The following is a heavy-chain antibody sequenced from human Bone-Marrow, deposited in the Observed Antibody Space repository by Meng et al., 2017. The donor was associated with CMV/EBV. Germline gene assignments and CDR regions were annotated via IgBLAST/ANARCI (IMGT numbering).Heavy chain of an antibody. CDR3: AKAGGRELLYYSYGMDL. J-gene: IGHJ6*02. V-gene: IGHV3-33*06. Sequence: GESLKISCAASGFTFSSYGMHWVRQAPGKGLEWVAVIWYDGSNKYYADSVKGRFTISRDNSKNTLYLQMNSLRAEDTAVYYSAKAGGRELLYYSYGMDLWGQGTTVTVSS. D-gene: IGHD2/OR15-2a*01. CDR2: IWYDGSNK. CDR1: GFTFSSYG.